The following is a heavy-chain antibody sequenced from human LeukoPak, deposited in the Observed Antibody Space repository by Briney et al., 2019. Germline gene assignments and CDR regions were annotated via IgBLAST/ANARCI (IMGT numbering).Heavy chain of an antibody. Sequence: ETLSLTCTVSGGSISSYYWSWIRQPPGKGLEWVSAISGSGGSTYYADSVKGRFTISRDNSKNTLYLQMNSLRAEDTAVYYCAKVGKQRLLRGMDVWGQGTTVTVSS. CDR3: AKVGKQRLLRGMDV. CDR1: GGSISSYY. V-gene: IGHV3-23*01. D-gene: IGHD6-25*01. J-gene: IGHJ6*02. CDR2: ISGSGGST.